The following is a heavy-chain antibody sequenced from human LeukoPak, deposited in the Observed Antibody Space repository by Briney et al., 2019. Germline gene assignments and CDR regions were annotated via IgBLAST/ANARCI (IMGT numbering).Heavy chain of an antibody. CDR3: ARDQRYCSSSSCPWEPFDY. Sequence: PGGSLRLSCAASGFSVSNTYMSWVRQAPGKGLEWVSVIYSGDSGVSTYYADSVKGRFTISRDNAKNSLYLQMNSLRAEDTAVYYCARDQRYCSSSSCPWEPFDYWGREPWSPSPQ. V-gene: IGHV3-53*01. D-gene: IGHD2-2*01. CDR1: GFSVSNTY. CDR2: IYSGDSGVST. J-gene: IGHJ4*02.